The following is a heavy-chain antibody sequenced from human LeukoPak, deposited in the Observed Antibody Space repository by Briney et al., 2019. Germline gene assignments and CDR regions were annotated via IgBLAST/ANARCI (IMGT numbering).Heavy chain of an antibody. CDR2: INHSGST. V-gene: IGHV4-34*01. CDR1: GGSISTYY. D-gene: IGHD3-10*01. J-gene: IGHJ2*01. Sequence: SETLSLTCTVSGGSISTYYWSWIRQPPGKGLEWIGEINHSGSTNYNPSLKSRVTISVDTSTNHFSLKLSSVTAADTAVYYCARGPMVRGVQYFDLWGRGTLVTVSS. CDR3: ARGPMVRGVQYFDL.